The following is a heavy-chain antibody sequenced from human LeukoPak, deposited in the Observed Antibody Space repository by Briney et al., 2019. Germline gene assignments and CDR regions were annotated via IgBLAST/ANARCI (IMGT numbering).Heavy chain of an antibody. CDR2: IYYSGST. Sequence: SQTLSLTCTVSGGSISSGGYYWSWIRQHPGKGLEWIGYIYYSGSTYYNPSLKGRVTISVDTSKNQFSLKLSSVTAADTAVYYCARGLIAARPFDYWGQGTLVTVSS. D-gene: IGHD6-6*01. V-gene: IGHV4-31*03. CDR3: ARGLIAARPFDY. J-gene: IGHJ4*02. CDR1: GGSISSGGYY.